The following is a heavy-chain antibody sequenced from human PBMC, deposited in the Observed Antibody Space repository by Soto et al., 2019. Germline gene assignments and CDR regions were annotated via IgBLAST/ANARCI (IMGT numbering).Heavy chain of an antibody. J-gene: IGHJ5*02. CDR2: IYYSGST. CDR3: ASAPRGARRMYNWFDP. CDR1: GGSISSGGYY. D-gene: IGHD2-15*01. Sequence: QVQLQESGPGLVKPSQTLSLTCTVSGGSISSGGYYWSWIRQHPGKGLEWIGYIYYSGSTYYNPSRKSRVTISVDTSKNQFSLKLSSVTAADTAMYYCASAPRGARRMYNWFDPWGQGTLVTVSS. V-gene: IGHV4-31*03.